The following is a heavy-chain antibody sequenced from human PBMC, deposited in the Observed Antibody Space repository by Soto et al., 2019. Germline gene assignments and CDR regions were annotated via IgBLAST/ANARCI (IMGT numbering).Heavy chain of an antibody. CDR3: TRPNGDYDFYWFDP. V-gene: IGHV3-73*01. J-gene: IGHJ5*02. CDR1: GFTFSGSA. D-gene: IGHD4-17*01. Sequence: LSCAASGFTFSGSAMHWVRHASGKGLEWVGRIRSKANSYATAYAASVKGRFTISRDDSKNTAYLQMNSLKTEDTAVYYCTRPNGDYDFYWFDPWGQGTLVTVSS. CDR2: IRSKANSYAT.